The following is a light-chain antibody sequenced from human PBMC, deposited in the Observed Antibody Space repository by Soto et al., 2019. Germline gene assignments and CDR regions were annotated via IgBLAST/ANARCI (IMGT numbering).Light chain of an antibody. Sequence: DTQLTQSPGVLSASVGGGCTSACLASDNVSRSVGWYQQKPGTAPKLLISASSTLKSGVPSRFSGSGSGTEFTLTIISLQPDDFATYYCQHYNSYSEAFGQGTKVDIK. CDR2: ASS. CDR3: QHYNSYSEA. J-gene: IGKJ1*01. CDR1: DNVSRS. V-gene: IGKV1-9*01.